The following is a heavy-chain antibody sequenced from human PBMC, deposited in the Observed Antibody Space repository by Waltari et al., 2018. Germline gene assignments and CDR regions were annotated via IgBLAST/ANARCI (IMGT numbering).Heavy chain of an antibody. D-gene: IGHD6-19*01. Sequence: QVQLQESGPGLVKPSETLSLTCTVSGGSISSYYWSWIRQPPGKGLEWIGYIYYSGSTNYNPALMSRVTISVDTSKNQFSLKLSSVTAADTAVYYCARRGLSSGWARSFDPWGQGTLVTVSS. CDR3: ARRGLSSGWARSFDP. CDR1: GGSISSYY. V-gene: IGHV4-59*01. CDR2: IYYSGST. J-gene: IGHJ5*02.